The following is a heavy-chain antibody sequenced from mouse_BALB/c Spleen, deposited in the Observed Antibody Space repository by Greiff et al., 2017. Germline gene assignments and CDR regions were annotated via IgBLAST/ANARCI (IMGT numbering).Heavy chain of an antibody. CDR2: IDPSDSYT. Sequence: QVQLQQPGAELVKPGASVKLSCKASGYTFTSYWMHWVKQRPGQGLEWIGEIDPSDSYTNYNQKFKGKATLTVDKSSSTAYMQLSSLTSEDSAVYYCARRIYYGSFDYWGQGTTRTVSS. D-gene: IGHD1-1*01. V-gene: IGHV1-69*02. CDR1: GYTFTSYW. CDR3: ARRIYYGSFDY. J-gene: IGHJ2*01.